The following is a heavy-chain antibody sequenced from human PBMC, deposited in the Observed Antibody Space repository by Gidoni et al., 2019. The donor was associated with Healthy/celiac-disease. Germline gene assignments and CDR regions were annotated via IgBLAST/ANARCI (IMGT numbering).Heavy chain of an antibody. CDR3: ARGKGYSSSWYDGEGQGDY. V-gene: IGHV1-2*02. J-gene: IGHJ4*02. Sequence: QVQLVQSGAEVKKPGASGKVSCKASGYTFTDYYMHWVRQAPGQGLEWMGWINPNSGGTNYAQKFQGMVTMTSDTSISTAYMELIRLRSDDTAVYYFARGKGYSSSWYDGEGQGDYWGQGTLVTVSS. CDR2: INPNSGGT. D-gene: IGHD6-13*01. CDR1: GYTFTDYY.